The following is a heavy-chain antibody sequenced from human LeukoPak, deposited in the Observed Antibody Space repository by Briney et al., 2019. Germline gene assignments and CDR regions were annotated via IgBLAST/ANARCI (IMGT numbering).Heavy chain of an antibody. Sequence: ASVKVSFKASGGTFISYAISWVRQAPGQGREWMGGIIPIFGTANYAQKFQGRVTITADKSTSTAYMELSSLRSEDTAVYYCARVSSGWYPDYWGQGTLVTVSS. CDR1: GGTFISYA. D-gene: IGHD6-19*01. J-gene: IGHJ4*02. CDR3: ARVSSGWYPDY. V-gene: IGHV1-69*06. CDR2: IIPIFGTA.